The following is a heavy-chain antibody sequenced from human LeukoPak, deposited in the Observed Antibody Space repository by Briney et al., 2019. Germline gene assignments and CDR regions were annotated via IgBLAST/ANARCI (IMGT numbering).Heavy chain of an antibody. D-gene: IGHD6-13*01. V-gene: IGHV3-23*01. J-gene: IGHJ4*02. Sequence: PGGSLRLSCAASGFTFSTSAMTWVRQAPGKGLEWVSGISASGGSTYYADSVKGRFTISRDNSKNTLYLQVNSLRAEDTAVCYCAKVLGIAAAGTVDYWGQGTLVTVSS. CDR3: AKVLGIAAAGTVDY. CDR2: ISASGGST. CDR1: GFTFSTSA.